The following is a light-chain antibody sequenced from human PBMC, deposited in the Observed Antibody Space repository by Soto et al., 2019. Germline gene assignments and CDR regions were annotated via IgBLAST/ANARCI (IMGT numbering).Light chain of an antibody. V-gene: IGKV3-15*01. CDR2: GAS. CDR1: QSVSSS. J-gene: IGKJ4*01. CDR3: QQYNNWPPLT. Sequence: EIVLTQSPATMSVSPVETATLSFRASQSVSSSLAWYQQTPGRAPRLLIYGASNRATDIPTRFSGSGSGTEFTLTISGLQSEDFAVYYCQQYNNWPPLTFGGGTKVDIK.